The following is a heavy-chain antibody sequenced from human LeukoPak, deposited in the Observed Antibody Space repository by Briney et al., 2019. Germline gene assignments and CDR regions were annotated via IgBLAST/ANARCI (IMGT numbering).Heavy chain of an antibody. Sequence: SETLSLTCAVYGGSFSGYYWSWIRQPPGKGLEWIGEINHSGSTNYNPSLKSRVTISVDTSKNQFSLKLSSVTAAGTAVYYCARGEQQLVRSIDYWGQGTLVTVSS. CDR1: GGSFSGYY. CDR3: ARGEQQLVRSIDY. V-gene: IGHV4-34*01. CDR2: INHSGST. D-gene: IGHD6-13*01. J-gene: IGHJ4*02.